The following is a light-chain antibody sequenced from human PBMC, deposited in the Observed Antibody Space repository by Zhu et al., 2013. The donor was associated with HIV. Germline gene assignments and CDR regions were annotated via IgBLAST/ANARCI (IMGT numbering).Light chain of an antibody. CDR3: QQYGSSPLT. V-gene: IGKV3-11*01. Sequence: EIVLTQSPATLSLSPGERATLSCRASQSVGSYLAWYQHKPGQAPRLLIYDASNTATGIPARFSGSGSGTDFTLTINNLEPEDFAVYYCQQYGSSPLTFGGGTKVEIK. CDR2: DAS. J-gene: IGKJ4*01. CDR1: QSVGSY.